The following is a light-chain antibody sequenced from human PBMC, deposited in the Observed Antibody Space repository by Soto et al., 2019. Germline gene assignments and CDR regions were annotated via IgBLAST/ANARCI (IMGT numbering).Light chain of an antibody. CDR2: GAS. CDR1: QSVGSN. CDR3: QQYNSWPPWT. J-gene: IGKJ1*01. V-gene: IGKV3-15*01. Sequence: EIVMRQSPATLSVSPGERATLSCRTSQSVGSNLAWYQQKPGQAPRLLIYGASTRATGIPARFDGSGSETEFTLAITSLQSEDFAVYYCQQYNSWPPWTFGQGTKVEIK.